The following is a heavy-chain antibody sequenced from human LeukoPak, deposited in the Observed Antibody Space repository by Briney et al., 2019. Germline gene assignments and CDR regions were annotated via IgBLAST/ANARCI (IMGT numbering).Heavy chain of an antibody. CDR3: TTDPYDSSGYCGRRFDY. CDR1: GYTLTELS. Sequence: ASVKVSCKVSGYTLTELSMHWVRQAPGKGLEWMGGFDPEDGETIYAQKFQGRVTMTEDTSTDTAYMELSSLRSEDTAVYYCTTDPYDSSGYCGRRFDYWGQGTLVTVSS. V-gene: IGHV1-24*01. J-gene: IGHJ4*02. D-gene: IGHD3-22*01. CDR2: FDPEDGET.